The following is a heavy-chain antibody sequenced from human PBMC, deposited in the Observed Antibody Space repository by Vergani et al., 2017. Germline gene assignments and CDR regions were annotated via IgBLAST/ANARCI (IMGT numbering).Heavy chain of an antibody. CDR2: ISSSGTTI. J-gene: IGHJ5*02. D-gene: IGHD6-6*01. V-gene: IGHV3-11*04. CDR3: ARDRIAARPDWFDP. CDR1: GFTFSDYY. Sequence: QVQLVESGGILVKPGGSLRLSCAASGFTFSDYYMSWIRQAPGKGLEWISYISSSGTTIYYADSVKGRFTISRDNAKNSLYLQMNSLRAEDTAVYYCARDRIAARPDWFDPWGQGTLVTVSS.